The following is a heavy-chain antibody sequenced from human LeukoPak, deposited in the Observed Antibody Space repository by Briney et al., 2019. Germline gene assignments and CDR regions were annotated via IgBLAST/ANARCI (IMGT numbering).Heavy chain of an antibody. CDR2: ISGSGGST. CDR1: RFTFSSYT. J-gene: IGHJ4*02. Sequence: PGGSLRLSCAASRFTFSSYTMNWVRQAPGKGLEWVSAISGSGGSTYYADSVKGRFTISRDNAESSLYLQMNSLRAEDTAVYYCARGHWGLDYWGRGTLVTVSS. CDR3: ARGHWGLDY. V-gene: IGHV3-23*01. D-gene: IGHD7-27*01.